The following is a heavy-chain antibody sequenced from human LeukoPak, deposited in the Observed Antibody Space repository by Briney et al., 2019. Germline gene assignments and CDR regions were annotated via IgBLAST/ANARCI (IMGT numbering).Heavy chain of an antibody. CDR1: GFVFSIYW. D-gene: IGHD1-1*01. CDR2: INSEETTI. Sequence: GGSLRLSCAASGFVFSIYWMQWVRQAPGKGLVWVSRINSEETTINYADSVKGRFTISRDNARNTLYLQMDSLRVEDVGIYYCVRGGLEPFDYWGQGTLVSVSS. V-gene: IGHV3-74*01. CDR3: VRGGLEPFDY. J-gene: IGHJ4*02.